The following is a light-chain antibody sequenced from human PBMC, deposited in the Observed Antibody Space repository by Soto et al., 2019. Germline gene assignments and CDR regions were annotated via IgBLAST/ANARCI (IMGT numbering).Light chain of an antibody. CDR1: SSDVGNYNY. Sequence: SVVTQPASVCGSPGQSIAISCTGTSSDVGNYNYVSWYQQHPGKAPKLMIYDVSNRPSGVSNRFSGSKSGNTASLTISGLQPEDEDDYYWNSYRSSSTYVFGTGTKVTVL. CDR2: DVS. CDR3: NSYRSSSTYV. J-gene: IGLJ1*01. V-gene: IGLV2-14*03.